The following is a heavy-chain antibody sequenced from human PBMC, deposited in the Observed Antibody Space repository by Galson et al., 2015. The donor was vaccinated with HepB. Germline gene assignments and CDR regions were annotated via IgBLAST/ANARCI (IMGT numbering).Heavy chain of an antibody. J-gene: IGHJ4*02. CDR3: ARGGSGSR. D-gene: IGHD6-19*01. CDR2: ISSSSSTI. V-gene: IGHV3-48*01. Sequence: SLRLSCAASGFTFSSYSMNWVRQAPGKGLEWVSYISSSSSTIYYADSVKGRFTISRDNAKNSLYLQMNSLRAEDTAVYYCARGGSGSRWGQGTLVTVSS. CDR1: GFTFSSYS.